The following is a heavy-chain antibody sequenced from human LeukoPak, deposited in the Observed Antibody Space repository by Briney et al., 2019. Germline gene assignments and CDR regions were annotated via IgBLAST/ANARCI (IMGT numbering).Heavy chain of an antibody. J-gene: IGHJ4*02. CDR2: IKQDGSEK. CDR3: ARQRGSGSYSDY. CDR1: GFTFSSYA. V-gene: IGHV3-7*01. D-gene: IGHD3-10*01. Sequence: GGSLRLSCAASGFTFSSYAMSWVRQAPGKGLEWVANIKQDGSEKYYVDSVKGRFTISRDNAKNSLYLQMNSLRAEDTAVYYCARQRGSGSYSDYWGQGTLVTVSS.